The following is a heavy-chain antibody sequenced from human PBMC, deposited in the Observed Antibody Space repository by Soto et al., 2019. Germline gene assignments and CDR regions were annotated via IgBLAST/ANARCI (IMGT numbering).Heavy chain of an antibody. CDR1: GASITTYY. J-gene: IGHJ5*02. CDR3: ARDWDSSGLFDP. Sequence: LSLTCSVSGASITTYYWSWIRQPPGKGLEWIGSISYSGSTKYNPSLESRVMISLDTSKNQFSLRLTSVTAADTALYYCARDWDSSGLFDPWGQGALVTVS. V-gene: IGHV4-59*01. CDR2: ISYSGST. D-gene: IGHD3-10*01.